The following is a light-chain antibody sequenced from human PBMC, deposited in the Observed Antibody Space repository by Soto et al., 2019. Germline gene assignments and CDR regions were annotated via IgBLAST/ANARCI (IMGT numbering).Light chain of an antibody. Sequence: DIQMTQSPSTLSASVGDRVTITCRASLSIISRLAWYHQPPGKAPKLMIFAASSLESGVPSRFSGSGSGTEFTLTISSLQPDDFATYYCQQYNRYSTFGQGTKVDI. CDR1: LSIISR. V-gene: IGKV1-5*01. J-gene: IGKJ1*01. CDR3: QQYNRYST. CDR2: AAS.